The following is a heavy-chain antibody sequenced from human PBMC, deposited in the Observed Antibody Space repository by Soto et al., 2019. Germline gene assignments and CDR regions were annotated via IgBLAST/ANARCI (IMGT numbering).Heavy chain of an antibody. J-gene: IGHJ4*02. D-gene: IGHD6-25*01. Sequence: QVQLVESGGGVVQPGRSLRLSCAASGFTFSSYAMHWVRQAPGKGLEWVAVISYDGSNKYYADSVKGRFTISRDNSKNTLYLQMKSLRAEDTAVYYCARDNGGGDIAADYWGQGTLVTVSS. CDR1: GFTFSSYA. V-gene: IGHV3-30-3*01. CDR2: ISYDGSNK. CDR3: ARDNGGGDIAADY.